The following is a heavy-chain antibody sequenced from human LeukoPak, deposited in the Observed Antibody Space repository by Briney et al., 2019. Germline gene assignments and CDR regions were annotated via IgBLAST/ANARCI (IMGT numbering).Heavy chain of an antibody. Sequence: ASVKVSCKASGYTFTGYYMHWVRQAPEQGLEWMGWINPNSGGTNYAQKFQGRVTMTRDTSISTAYMELSRLRSDDTAVYYCARDQRYYDSSMVDYWGQGTLVTVSS. D-gene: IGHD3-22*01. CDR2: INPNSGGT. V-gene: IGHV1-2*02. CDR1: GYTFTGYY. CDR3: ARDQRYYDSSMVDY. J-gene: IGHJ4*02.